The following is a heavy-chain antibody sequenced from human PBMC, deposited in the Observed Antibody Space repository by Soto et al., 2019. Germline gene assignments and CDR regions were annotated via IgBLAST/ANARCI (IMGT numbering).Heavy chain of an antibody. CDR2: ISTSSSTI. V-gene: IGHV3-48*01. CDR3: ARVGRLWFSDY. J-gene: IGHJ4*02. Sequence: EVQLVESGGGLIQPGGSLRLSCAASGFTFSSYSMNWVRQAPGKGLEWVSYISTSSSTIYYADSVKGRFTISRDNAKNSLYLQMNSRRAEDTAVYYCARVGRLWFSDYWGQGTLVTVSS. CDR1: GFTFSSYS. D-gene: IGHD3-10*01.